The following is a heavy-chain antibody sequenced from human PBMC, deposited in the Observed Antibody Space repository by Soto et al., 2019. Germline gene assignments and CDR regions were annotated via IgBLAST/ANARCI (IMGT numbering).Heavy chain of an antibody. Sequence: QVQLVQSGAEVKKPGSSVKVSCKAFGGTFRSYSISWVRQAPGQGLEWMGGSIPIFDITNYAQKFQGRVTITATASTSTAYMELSSVGSDDTAVYYCARPDEGGYSSNHHYYYALDVWGQGTTVTV. CDR2: SIPIFDIT. CDR1: GGTFRSYS. J-gene: IGHJ6*02. V-gene: IGHV1-69*01. CDR3: ARPDEGGYSSNHHYYYALDV. D-gene: IGHD3-22*01.